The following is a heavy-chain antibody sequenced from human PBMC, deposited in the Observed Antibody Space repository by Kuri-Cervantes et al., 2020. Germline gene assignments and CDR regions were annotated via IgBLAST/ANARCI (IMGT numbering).Heavy chain of an antibody. CDR2: IWYDGSNK. D-gene: IGHD2-2*01. J-gene: IGHJ3*02. Sequence: GGSLRLSCAASGFTFSSYGMHWVRQAPGKGLEWVAVIWYDGSNKYYADSGKGRFTISRDNSKNTLYLQMNSLRAEDTAVYYCAREYCSSTSCYSHAFDIWGQGTMVTVSS. CDR1: GFTFSSYG. V-gene: IGHV3-33*01. CDR3: AREYCSSTSCYSHAFDI.